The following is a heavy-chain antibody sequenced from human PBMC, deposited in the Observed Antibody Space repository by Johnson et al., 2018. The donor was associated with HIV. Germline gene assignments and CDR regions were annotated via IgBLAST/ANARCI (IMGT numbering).Heavy chain of an antibody. Sequence: VQLVESGGDLVQPGGSLRLSCAASGFTFSTYAMHWVRQAPGKGLEYVADISNSGDRTYYANSMKGRFTISRDNSKNTLYLQMNSLRAGDTAVYYCARALYYYDRGDAFDIWGQGTMVTVSS. V-gene: IGHV3-64*01. CDR1: GFTFSTYA. CDR3: ARALYYYDRGDAFDI. D-gene: IGHD3-22*01. CDR2: ISNSGDRT. J-gene: IGHJ3*02.